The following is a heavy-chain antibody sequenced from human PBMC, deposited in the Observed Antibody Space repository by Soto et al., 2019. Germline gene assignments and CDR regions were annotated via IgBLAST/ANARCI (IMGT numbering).Heavy chain of an antibody. CDR1: GFTFSSYG. V-gene: IGHV3-33*01. J-gene: IGHJ2*01. D-gene: IGHD4-17*01. Sequence: QVQLVESGGGVVQPGRSLRLSCAASGFTFSSYGMHWVRQAPGKGLEWVAVIWYDGSNKYYADSVKGRFTISRDNSKNTLYLQMNSRRAEDTAVYYCARNLRWYFDLWGRGTLVTVSS. CDR3: ARNLRWYFDL. CDR2: IWYDGSNK.